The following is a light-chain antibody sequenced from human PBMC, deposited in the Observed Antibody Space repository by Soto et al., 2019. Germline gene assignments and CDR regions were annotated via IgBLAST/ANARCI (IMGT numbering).Light chain of an antibody. CDR3: QSYDSSLRGV. CDR2: GNS. V-gene: IGLV1-40*01. J-gene: IGLJ1*01. CDR1: SSNIGAGYD. Sequence: QSVLTQPPSVSGAPGQRVTISCTGSSSNIGAGYDVHWYQQLPGTAPKLLIYGNSNRPSGVPDRFSGSKSGTSASLAITGLQAEDEADYYCQSYDSSLRGVFGRGTKVTVL.